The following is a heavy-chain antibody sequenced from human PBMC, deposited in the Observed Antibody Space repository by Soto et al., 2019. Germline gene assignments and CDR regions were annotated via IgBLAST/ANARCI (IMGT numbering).Heavy chain of an antibody. Sequence: QVQLVQSGAEVKKPESSVKVSCKAPGGTFSTYAISWVRQAPGQGLEWMGGIIPMFGTANYAQRFQDRVTITAYKSTNPVFMELSSLRSEDTAVYFCASGIQRWLRRINHGYSGWGQGTLVTVSS. V-gene: IGHV1-69*14. J-gene: IGHJ4*02. CDR3: ASGIQRWLRRINHGYSG. CDR2: IIPMFGTA. CDR1: GGTFSTYA. D-gene: IGHD5-12*01.